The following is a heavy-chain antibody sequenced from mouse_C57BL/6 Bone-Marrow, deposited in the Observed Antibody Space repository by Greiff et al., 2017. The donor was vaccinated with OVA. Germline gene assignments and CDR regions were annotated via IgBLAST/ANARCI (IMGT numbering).Heavy chain of an antibody. J-gene: IGHJ4*01. V-gene: IGHV1-59*01. Sequence: QVQLKQPGAELVRPGTSVKLSCKASGYTFTSYWMHWVKQRPGQGLEWIGVIDPSDSYTNYNQKFKGKATLTVDTSSITAYMQLSSLTSEDSAVYYCARWLDAMDYWGQGTSVTVSS. CDR1: GYTFTSYW. D-gene: IGHD2-2*01. CDR3: ARWLDAMDY. CDR2: IDPSDSYT.